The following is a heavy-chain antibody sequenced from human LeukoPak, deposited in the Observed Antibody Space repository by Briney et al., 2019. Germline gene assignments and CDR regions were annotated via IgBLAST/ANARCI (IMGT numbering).Heavy chain of an antibody. J-gene: IGHJ5*02. D-gene: IGHD3-22*01. CDR2: THYSGTT. Sequence: SQTLSLTCTVSGGSISSGSHYWTWIRQHPGKGLEWIAYTHYSGTTYYNPSLKSRVTISLDTSKNQFSLKLSSVTAADTAVYYCARYYFDGSGYSNWFDPWGQGTLVTVSS. CDR3: ARYYFDGSGYSNWFDP. CDR1: GGSISSGSHY. V-gene: IGHV4-31*03.